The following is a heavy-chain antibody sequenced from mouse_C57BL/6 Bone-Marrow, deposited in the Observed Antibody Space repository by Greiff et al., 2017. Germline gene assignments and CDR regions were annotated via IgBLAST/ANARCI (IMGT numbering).Heavy chain of an antibody. CDR3: ARCPFITTVVATGDYFDY. Sequence: QVHVKQSGAELVRPGTSVKVSCKASGYAFTNYLIEWVKQRPGQGLEWIGVINPGSGGTNYNEKFKGKATLTADKSSSTAYMQLSSLTSEDAAVYFCARCPFITTVVATGDYFDYWGQGTTLTVSS. V-gene: IGHV1-54*01. D-gene: IGHD1-1*01. CDR1: GYAFTNYL. J-gene: IGHJ2*01. CDR2: INPGSGGT.